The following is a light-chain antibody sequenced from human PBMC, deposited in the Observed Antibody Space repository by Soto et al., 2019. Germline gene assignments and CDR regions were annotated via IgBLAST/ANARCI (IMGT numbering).Light chain of an antibody. CDR2: AAS. CDR1: QGISNY. Sequence: DIQMTQSPSSLSASVGDRVTITCRASQGISNYLAWYQQKPGKVPKLLIYAASTLQSGVPSRFSGSRSGTDFTLTISSLQPEDVGTYYCQKYNSAPALTFGGGTKVEIK. J-gene: IGKJ4*01. CDR3: QKYNSAPALT. V-gene: IGKV1-27*01.